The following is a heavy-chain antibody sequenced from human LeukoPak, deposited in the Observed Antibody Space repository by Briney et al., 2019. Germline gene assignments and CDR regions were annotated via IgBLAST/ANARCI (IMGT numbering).Heavy chain of an antibody. Sequence: PSETLSLTCTVSGGSISSYYWSWIRQPAGKGLEWIGRIYTSGSTNYNPSLKSRVTMSVDTSKNQFSLKLSSVTAADTAVYYCARDQGYSSSWYYNFDHWGQGTLVTVSS. CDR2: IYTSGST. CDR1: GGSISSYY. V-gene: IGHV4-4*07. CDR3: ARDQGYSSSWYYNFDH. D-gene: IGHD6-13*01. J-gene: IGHJ4*02.